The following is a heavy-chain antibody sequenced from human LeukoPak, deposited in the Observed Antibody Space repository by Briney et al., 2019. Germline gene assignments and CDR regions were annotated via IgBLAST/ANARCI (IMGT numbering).Heavy chain of an antibody. CDR3: ARYQTGTMFAV. CDR1: GFILSTYW. V-gene: IGHV4-4*02. Sequence: GSLRLSCAASGFILSTYWMSWVRQAPGKGLEWIGTHSHSGSAYYNPSLRSRITISLDTSENQLSLKLYSVTAADTAIYYCARYQTGTMFAVWGQGTLVTISS. D-gene: IGHD1/OR15-1a*01. CDR2: HSHSGSA. J-gene: IGHJ4*02.